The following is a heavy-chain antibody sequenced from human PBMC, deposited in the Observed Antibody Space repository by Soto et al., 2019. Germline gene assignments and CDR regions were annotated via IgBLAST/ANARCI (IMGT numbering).Heavy chain of an antibody. Sequence: SRPKLENPTQMLTLTFTLSGFSLSTSEMCVSWIRQPPGKALEWLARIDWDDDEYYSTSLKTRLTISKDTSRDQVVLTLTNMDPVDTATYYCARMVSSAWYHDYWGQGTLVTVSS. D-gene: IGHD6-19*01. CDR3: ARMVSSAWYHDY. V-gene: IGHV2-70*11. J-gene: IGHJ4*02. CDR1: GFSLSTSEMC. CDR2: IDWDDDE.